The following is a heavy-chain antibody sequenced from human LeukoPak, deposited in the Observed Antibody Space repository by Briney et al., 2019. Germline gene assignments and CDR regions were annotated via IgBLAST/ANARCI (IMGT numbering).Heavy chain of an antibody. CDR3: ARPLTGTTVWFDP. CDR1: GYTFTGYY. D-gene: IGHD1-20*01. Sequence: GASVKVSCKASGYTFTGYYMHWVRQAPGQGLEWVGWINPNSGGTNYAQKFQGGVTMTRDTSISTAYMELSRLRSDDTAVYYCARPLTGTTVWFDPWGQGTLVTVSS. CDR2: INPNSGGT. V-gene: IGHV1-2*02. J-gene: IGHJ5*02.